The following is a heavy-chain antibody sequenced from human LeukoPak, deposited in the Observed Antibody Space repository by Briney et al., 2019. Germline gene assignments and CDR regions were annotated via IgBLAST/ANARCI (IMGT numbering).Heavy chain of an antibody. D-gene: IGHD2/OR15-2a*01. CDR2: IRSKANSYAT. V-gene: IGHV3-73*01. J-gene: IGHJ6*02. CDR1: GFTFSSYW. CDR3: TNSINYYHGMDV. Sequence: GGSLRLSCAASGFTFSSYWMSWVRQASGKGLEWVGRIRSKANSYATAYAASVKGRFTISRDDSKNTAYLQMNSLKTEDTAVYYCTNSINYYHGMDVWGQGTTVTVSS.